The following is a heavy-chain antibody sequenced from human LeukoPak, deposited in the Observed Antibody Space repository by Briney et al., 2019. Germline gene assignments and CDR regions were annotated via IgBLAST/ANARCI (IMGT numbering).Heavy chain of an antibody. CDR2: TYYRSKWYY. D-gene: IGHD1-26*01. CDR1: GDSVSSKSTA. V-gene: IGHV6-1*01. Sequence: SQTLSLTCAISGDSVSSKSTAWNWIRQSPSRGLEWLERTYYRSKWYYDYAVAVKSRISINPDTSKNQFSLQLSSVTPEDTAVYYCARDPVGGSTIFDYWGQGTLVTVSS. J-gene: IGHJ4*02. CDR3: ARDPVGGSTIFDY.